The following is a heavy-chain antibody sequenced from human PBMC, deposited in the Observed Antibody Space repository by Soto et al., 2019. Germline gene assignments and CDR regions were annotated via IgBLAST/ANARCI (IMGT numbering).Heavy chain of an antibody. Sequence: QVQLVESGGGVVPPGRSLRLSCAASGFNFSSYVMHWVRQAPGKGLEWVAVIWYDGGNKYYADSVKGRFTISRDNSKNTLCLQMNSLRAEDTAVYYCARDGQWLPRDGLRSSYYFDYWGQGTLVTVSS. D-gene: IGHD6-19*01. CDR2: IWYDGGNK. CDR1: GFNFSSYV. V-gene: IGHV3-33*01. J-gene: IGHJ4*02. CDR3: ARDGQWLPRDGLRSSYYFDY.